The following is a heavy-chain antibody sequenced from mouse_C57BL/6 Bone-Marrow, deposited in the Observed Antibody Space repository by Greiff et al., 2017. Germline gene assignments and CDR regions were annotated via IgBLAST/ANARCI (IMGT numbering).Heavy chain of an antibody. CDR2: ISDGGSYT. D-gene: IGHD2-4*01. J-gene: IGHJ4*01. Sequence: DVKLQESGGGLVKPGGSLKLSCAASGFTFSSYAMSWVRQTPEKRLEWVATISDGGSYTYYPDNVKGRFTISRDNAKNNLYLQMSHLKSEDTAMYYCARQLRAMDYWGQGTSVTVSS. V-gene: IGHV5-4*03. CDR3: ARQLRAMDY. CDR1: GFTFSSYA.